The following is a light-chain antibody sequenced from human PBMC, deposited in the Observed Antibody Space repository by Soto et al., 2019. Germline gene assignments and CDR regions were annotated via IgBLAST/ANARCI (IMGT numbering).Light chain of an antibody. CDR3: QQYNYSPPA. CDR2: GAS. V-gene: IGKV3-15*01. CDR1: QSVSGN. Sequence: EIVMTQSPATLSVSPGERAALSCRASQSVSGNLAWYQQTPGQAPRLLIYGASTRATGIPARFSGSGFGTEFTLTISSLMSEDFAVYYCQQYNYSPPAFGPGTRLEIK. J-gene: IGKJ5*01.